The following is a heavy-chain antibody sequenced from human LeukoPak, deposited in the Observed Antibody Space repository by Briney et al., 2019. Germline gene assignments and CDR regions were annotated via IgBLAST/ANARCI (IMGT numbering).Heavy chain of an antibody. CDR2: IYSGGST. J-gene: IGHJ5*02. CDR1: GFTVSSNY. D-gene: IGHD3-10*01. Sequence: GGSLRLSCAASGFTVSSNYMSWVRQAPGKGLEWVAVIYSGGSTYYADSVKGRFTISRDNAKNSLYLQMNSLRAEDTAVYYCAREVVRGVTNGNWFDPWGQGTLVTVSS. CDR3: AREVVRGVTNGNWFDP. V-gene: IGHV3-53*01.